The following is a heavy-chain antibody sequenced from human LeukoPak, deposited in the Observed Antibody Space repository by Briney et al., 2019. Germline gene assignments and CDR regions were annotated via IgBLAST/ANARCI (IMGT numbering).Heavy chain of an antibody. CDR1: GDSFISYW. CDR3: ARGRDYYGSGSYYFNWFDP. CDR2: IYPGDSDT. J-gene: IGHJ5*02. V-gene: IGHV5-51*01. Sequence: GESLKISCKGSGDSFISYWIGWVRQMPGKGLEWMGIIYPGDSDTRYSPSFQGQVTISADKSISTAYLQWSSLKASDTAMYYCARGRDYYGSGSYYFNWFDPWGQGTLVTVSS. D-gene: IGHD3-10*01.